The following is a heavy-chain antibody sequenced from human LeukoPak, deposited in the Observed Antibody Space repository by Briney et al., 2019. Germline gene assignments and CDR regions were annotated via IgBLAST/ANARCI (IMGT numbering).Heavy chain of an antibody. CDR1: GFTFTSYS. J-gene: IGHJ4*02. CDR2: ISSSSTYI. V-gene: IGHV3-21*01. D-gene: IGHD3-16*02. Sequence: GGSLRLSCAASGFTFTSYSMNWVRQAPGKGLEWVSCISSSSTYIYYADPVKGRFTISRDNAKNSLYLQMNSLTAEDTAVYYCARSWGELSFFDSWGQGTLVTVSS. CDR3: ARSWGELSFFDS.